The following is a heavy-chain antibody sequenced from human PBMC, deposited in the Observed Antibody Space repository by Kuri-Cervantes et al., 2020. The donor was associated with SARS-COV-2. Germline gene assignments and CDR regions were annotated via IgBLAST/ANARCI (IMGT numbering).Heavy chain of an antibody. V-gene: IGHV3-13*01. Sequence: GGSLRLSCAASGFTFSDYYMNWVRQAPGKGLEWVSAIGTAGDTYYPGSVKGRFTISRENAKNSLYLQMNSLRAGDTAVYYCARGGSSGWSFDYWGQGTLVTVSS. CDR1: GFTFSDYY. J-gene: IGHJ4*02. CDR2: IGTAGDT. D-gene: IGHD6-19*01. CDR3: ARGGSSGWSFDY.